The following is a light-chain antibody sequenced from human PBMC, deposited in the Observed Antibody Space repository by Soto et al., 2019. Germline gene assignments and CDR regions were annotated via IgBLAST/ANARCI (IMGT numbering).Light chain of an antibody. J-gene: IGKJ4*01. Sequence: DIQLTQSPSFLSASVGDRVTITCRASQDISDDFAWYQQKAGKVPKLLISTASTLESGVPSRFSGSGSGTDFTITISTLQQEDFATYYCQQLNDYPFTFGVGTKVETK. CDR3: QQLNDYPFT. CDR2: TAS. CDR1: QDISDD. V-gene: IGKV1-9*01.